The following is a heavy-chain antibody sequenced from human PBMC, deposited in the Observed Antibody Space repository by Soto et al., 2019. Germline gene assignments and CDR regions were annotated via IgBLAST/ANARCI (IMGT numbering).Heavy chain of an antibody. CDR2: ITGSTGTT. V-gene: IGHV3-23*01. Sequence: GGSLRLSCAASGFTFSIFVMSWVCHAPGKGLEWVSEITGSTGTTYYADSVKGRFIISRDNSKNTVHLQMNSLRAEDTAVYYCAKDTSSSPYYMDVWGKGTTVTVSS. CDR3: AKDTSSSPYYMDV. D-gene: IGHD2-2*01. J-gene: IGHJ6*03. CDR1: GFTFSIFV.